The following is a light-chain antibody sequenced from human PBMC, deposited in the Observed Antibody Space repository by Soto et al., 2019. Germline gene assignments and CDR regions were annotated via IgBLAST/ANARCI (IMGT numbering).Light chain of an antibody. CDR3: CSYAGSYIDV. CDR2: DVS. CDR1: SSDVGNYNY. J-gene: IGLJ1*01. Sequence: QSALTQPRSVSGSPGQSVTISCTGTSSDVGNYNYVSWYQQHPGKAPKLMIYDVSKRPSGVPDRFSGSKSGNTASLTISGLQAEDEADYHCCSYAGSYIDVFGTGTKLTVL. V-gene: IGLV2-11*01.